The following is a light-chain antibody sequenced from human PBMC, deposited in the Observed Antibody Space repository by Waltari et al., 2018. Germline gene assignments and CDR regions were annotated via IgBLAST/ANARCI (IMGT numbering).Light chain of an antibody. V-gene: IGKV3-11*01. CDR2: DAS. CDR3: QQRRTWPSIT. CDR1: QRVGVN. Sequence: EIVLTQSPATLSLSPGQRGTLSCRASQRVGVNLAWYQQKPGQAPRLLIYDASNRATGIPARFSGSGSGTDFTLTISSLEPEDFAVYYCQQRRTWPSITFGQGTRLEI. J-gene: IGKJ5*01.